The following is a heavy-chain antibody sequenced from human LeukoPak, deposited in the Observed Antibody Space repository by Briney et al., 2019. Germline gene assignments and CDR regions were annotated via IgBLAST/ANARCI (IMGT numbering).Heavy chain of an antibody. CDR1: GYTFTYYY. J-gene: IGHJ4*02. D-gene: IGHD1-26*01. CDR3: ATVHSGSYVIDY. V-gene: IGHV1-69-2*01. CDR2: VDPEDGET. Sequence: GASVKVSCKASGYTFTYYYMHWVRQAPGKGLEWMGRVDPEDGETIYAEKFQGRVTITADKSTDTAYMELSSLRYEDTAVYYFATVHSGSYVIDYGGEGTLVTVSS.